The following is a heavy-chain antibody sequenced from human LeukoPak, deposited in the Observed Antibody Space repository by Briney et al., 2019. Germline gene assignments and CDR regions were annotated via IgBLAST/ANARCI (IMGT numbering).Heavy chain of an antibody. Sequence: PSETLSLTCAVYGGSFSGYYWSWIRQPPGKGLEWIGEINHSGSTNYNPSLKSRVTISVDTSKNQFSLKLSSVTATDTAVYYCARNPGGWFDPWGQGILVTVSS. J-gene: IGHJ5*02. CDR1: GGSFSGYY. V-gene: IGHV4-34*01. CDR2: INHSGST. D-gene: IGHD1-14*01. CDR3: ARNPGGWFDP.